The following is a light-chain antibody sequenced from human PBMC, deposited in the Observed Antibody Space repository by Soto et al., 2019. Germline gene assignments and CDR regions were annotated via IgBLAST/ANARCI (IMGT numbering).Light chain of an antibody. CDR1: SSNIGAGYD. Sequence: QSVLTQPPSVSGAPGQRVTISCTGSSSNIGAGYDVHWYQQLPGTAPKLLIYGNSNRPSGVPDRFSGSKSGTSASLAITGLQADDESDYYCQSYDSSLSGWVFGGGTQLTFL. V-gene: IGLV1-40*01. J-gene: IGLJ3*02. CDR2: GNS. CDR3: QSYDSSLSGWV.